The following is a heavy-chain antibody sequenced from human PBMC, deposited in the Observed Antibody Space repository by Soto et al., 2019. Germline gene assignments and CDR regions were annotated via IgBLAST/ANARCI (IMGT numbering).Heavy chain of an antibody. V-gene: IGHV1-69*06. CDR2: IIPLFGTT. CDR1: GGTFSKFV. J-gene: IGHJ4*02. D-gene: IGHD2-15*01. CDR3: ASREGVAGPATYISPGYYFDC. Sequence: QVQLVQSGAEVKKPGSSVKVSCRASGGTFSKFVVSWVRQAPGQGLEWMGGIIPLFGTTNYAQKFQGRATITADKSTTTAYMELSSLRSDDTAVYYCASREGVAGPATYISPGYYFDCWGQGTLVTVSS.